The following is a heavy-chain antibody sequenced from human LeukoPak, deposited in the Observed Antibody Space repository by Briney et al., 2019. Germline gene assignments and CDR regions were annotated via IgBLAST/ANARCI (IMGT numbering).Heavy chain of an antibody. J-gene: IGHJ4*02. CDR3: ARYSSSCHDY. V-gene: IGHV1-2*02. D-gene: IGHD6-13*01. Sequence: ASVTVSCKASGYTFTCYYMHWVRQAPGQGLEWMGWINPNSGGTNYAQKFQGRVTMTRDTSISTAYMELSRLRSDDTAVYYCARYSSSCHDYWGQGTLVTVSS. CDR2: INPNSGGT. CDR1: GYTFTCYY.